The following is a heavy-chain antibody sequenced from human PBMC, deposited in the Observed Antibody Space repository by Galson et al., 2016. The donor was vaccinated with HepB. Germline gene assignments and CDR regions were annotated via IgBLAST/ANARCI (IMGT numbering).Heavy chain of an antibody. CDR1: GFTFSDFP. V-gene: IGHV3-30*04. CDR3: ARGSQWLVFY. J-gene: IGHJ4*02. Sequence: SLRLSCAASGFTFSDFPMHWVRQAPGKGLEWVAVISYDGGNKYYADSVKGRFTTSRDNSKSTLYLQMNSLRGEDTAVYYCARGSQWLVFYWGQGTLVTVSS. CDR2: ISYDGGNK. D-gene: IGHD6-19*01.